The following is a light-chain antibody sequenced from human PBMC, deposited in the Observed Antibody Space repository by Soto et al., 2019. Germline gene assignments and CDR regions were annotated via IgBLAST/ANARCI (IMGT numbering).Light chain of an antibody. CDR2: AAS. Sequence: DFQMTQSPSSLSASIGDRVTITCRASQSIRTYLNWYQQKPGKAPQLLIYAASRLQSGVPSRFSGSVSETDFTLTISSLQPEDFVTYYCQQSYSTMATFGQGTKVEIK. CDR1: QSIRTY. V-gene: IGKV1-39*01. J-gene: IGKJ1*01. CDR3: QQSYSTMAT.